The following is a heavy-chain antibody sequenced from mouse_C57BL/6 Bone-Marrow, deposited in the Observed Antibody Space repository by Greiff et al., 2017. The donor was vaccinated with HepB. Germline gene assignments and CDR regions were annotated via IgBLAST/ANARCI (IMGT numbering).Heavy chain of an antibody. CDR2: IYPGDGDT. CDR1: GYSFSSSW. J-gene: IGHJ2*01. D-gene: IGHD2-1*01. CDR3: AVYGNYDY. Sequence: LVESGPELVKPGASVKISCKASGYSFSSSWMNWVKQRPGKGLEWIGRIYPGDGDTNYNGKFKGKATLTADKSSSTASMQLRSLTSEDSAVYFCAVYGNYDYWGQGTTLTVSS. V-gene: IGHV1-82*01.